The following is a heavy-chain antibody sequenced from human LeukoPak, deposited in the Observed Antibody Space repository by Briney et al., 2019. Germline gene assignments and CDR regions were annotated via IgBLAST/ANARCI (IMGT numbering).Heavy chain of an antibody. CDR3: ARDKKSFNFDY. CDR1: ADSISSRTNW. CDR2: IYYSGST. J-gene: IGHJ4*02. Sequence: SGTLSLTCAVSADSISSRTNWWSWIRQPPGKGLEWIGYIYYSGSTYYNPSLKSRVTISVDTSKNQFSLKLSSVTAADTAVYYCARDKKSFNFDYWGQGTLVTVSS. D-gene: IGHD1-26*01. V-gene: IGHV4-30-4*01.